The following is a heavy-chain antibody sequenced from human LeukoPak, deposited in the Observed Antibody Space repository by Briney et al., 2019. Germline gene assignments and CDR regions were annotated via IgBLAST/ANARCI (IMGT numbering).Heavy chain of an antibody. CDR2: ISSSGSTI. CDR1: GFTFSSYE. D-gene: IGHD3-10*02. CDR3: AELGITMIGGV. V-gene: IGHV3-48*03. J-gene: IGHJ6*04. Sequence: GGSLRLSCAASGFTFSSYEMNWVRQAPGKGLECVSYISSSGSTIYYADSVKGRFTISRDNAKNSLYLQMNSLRAEDTAVYYCAELGITMIGGVWGKGTTVTVSS.